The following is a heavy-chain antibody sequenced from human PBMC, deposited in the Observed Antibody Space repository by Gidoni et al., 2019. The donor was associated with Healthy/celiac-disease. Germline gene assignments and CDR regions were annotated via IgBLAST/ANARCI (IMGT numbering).Heavy chain of an antibody. CDR1: GFTFSSYA. J-gene: IGHJ3*02. V-gene: IGHV3-64*02. Sequence: EVQLVESGEGLVQPGESLRLSCAASGFTFSSYAMHWVRQAPGKGLEYVSAISSNGGSTYYADSVKGRFTISRDNSKNTLYLQMGSLRAEDMAVYYCARAILSPSWSGDAFDIWGQGTMVTVSS. D-gene: IGHD1-26*01. CDR2: ISSNGGST. CDR3: ARAILSPSWSGDAFDI.